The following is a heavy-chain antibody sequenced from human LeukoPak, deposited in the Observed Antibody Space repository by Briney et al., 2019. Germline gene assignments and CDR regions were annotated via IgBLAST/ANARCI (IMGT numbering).Heavy chain of an antibody. CDR3: ASPTSGQSFDI. J-gene: IGHJ3*02. V-gene: IGHV3-30*03. CDR1: GFTFSRYG. Sequence: GGSLRLSCTASGFTFSRYGMHWVRQAPGKGLEWVAVISYDGSNKYYADSVKGRFTISRDNSKNTLYLQMNSLRAEDTAVYYCASPTSGQSFDIWGQGTMVTVSS. D-gene: IGHD6-19*01. CDR2: ISYDGSNK.